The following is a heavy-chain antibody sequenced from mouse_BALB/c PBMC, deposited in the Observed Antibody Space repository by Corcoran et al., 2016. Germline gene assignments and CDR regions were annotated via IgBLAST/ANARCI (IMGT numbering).Heavy chain of an antibody. CDR2: INPYNGAT. J-gene: IGHJ3*01. Sequence: EVQLQQSGPELVKPGASVKISCKASGYSFTDYSMHWVKQSHVQSLEWIGRINPYNGATSYNQNFKDKANLTVDKSSSTTYMEFHSLTSEDSAVYYCARSFWFAYWGQGTLVTVSA. CDR1: GYSFTDYS. CDR3: ARSFWFAY. V-gene: IGHV1-26*01.